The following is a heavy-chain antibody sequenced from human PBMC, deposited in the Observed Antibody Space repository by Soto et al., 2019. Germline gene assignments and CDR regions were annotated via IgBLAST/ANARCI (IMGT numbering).Heavy chain of an antibody. Sequence: EEQVLESGGGLVQPGGSLRLSCAASGFSFGSYVMTWVRQAPGKGLEWVSGITASGGSKYYADSVKGRFTVSRDNSKNTLYLDMNNLRVEDMADYFCTRPFAYQMSSCWYFDRWGRGTLVTVSP. CDR2: ITASGGSK. V-gene: IGHV3-23*01. CDR1: GFSFGSYV. D-gene: IGHD2-2*01. CDR3: TRPFAYQMSSCWYFDR. J-gene: IGHJ2*01.